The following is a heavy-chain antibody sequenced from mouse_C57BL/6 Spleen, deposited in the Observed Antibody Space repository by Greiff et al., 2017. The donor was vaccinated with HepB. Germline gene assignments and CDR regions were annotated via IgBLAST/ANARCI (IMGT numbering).Heavy chain of an antibody. CDR3: ARWRVTYAMDY. V-gene: IGHV1-42*01. D-gene: IGHD2-2*01. CDR2: INPSTGGT. J-gene: IGHJ4*01. CDR1: GYSFTGYY. Sequence: EVQLQQSGPELVKPGASVKISCKASGYSFTGYYMNWVKQSPEKSLEWIGEINPSTGGTTYNQKFKAKATLTVDKSSSTAYMQLKSLTSEDSAVYYCARWRVTYAMDYWGQGTSVTVSS.